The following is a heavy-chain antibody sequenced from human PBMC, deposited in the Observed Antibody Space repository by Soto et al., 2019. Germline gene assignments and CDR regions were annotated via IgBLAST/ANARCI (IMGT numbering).Heavy chain of an antibody. J-gene: IGHJ4*02. V-gene: IGHV4-39*01. D-gene: IGHD3-22*01. CDR1: GGSISSSSYY. Sequence: QLQLQESGPGRVKPSETLSLTCSVSGGSISSSSYYWAWVRQTPGKGLEWIGSIYFSGTSYYNPSLKSRVTISVDTSENQFSVRLTAVTAADTAVYFCARHDSSVYYAMSYFDYWGQGALVTVSS. CDR3: ARHDSSVYYAMSYFDY. CDR2: IYFSGTS.